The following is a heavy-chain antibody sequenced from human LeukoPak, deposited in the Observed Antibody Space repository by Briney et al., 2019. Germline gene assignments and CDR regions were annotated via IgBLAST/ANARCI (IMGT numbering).Heavy chain of an antibody. D-gene: IGHD6-6*01. CDR1: GFTFSSYS. CDR3: ARDRDVSIQIDY. J-gene: IGHJ4*02. Sequence: PGGSLRLSCAASGFTFSSYSMNWVRQAPGKGLEWVSSISSSSSYIYYADSVKGRFTISRDNAKNSLYLQMNSLRAEDTAVYYCARDRDVSIQIDYWGQGTLVTASS. CDR2: ISSSSSYI. V-gene: IGHV3-21*01.